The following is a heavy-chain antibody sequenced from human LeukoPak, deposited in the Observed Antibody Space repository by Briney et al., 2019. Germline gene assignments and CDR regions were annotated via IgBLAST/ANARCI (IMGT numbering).Heavy chain of an antibody. J-gene: IGHJ4*02. D-gene: IGHD6-19*01. CDR1: GYPFTSNW. V-gene: IGHV5-51*01. Sequence: GESLKISCKGSGYPFTSNWIAWVRRLPGKGLEWMGIICPGDSDTRYSPSFQGQVTISADKSISTAYLQWISLKASDTAMYYCARSGNGWAFDYWGQGTLVTVSS. CDR2: ICPGDSDT. CDR3: ARSGNGWAFDY.